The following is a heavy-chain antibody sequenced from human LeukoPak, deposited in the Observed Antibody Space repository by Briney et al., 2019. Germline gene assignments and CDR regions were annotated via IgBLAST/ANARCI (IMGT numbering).Heavy chain of an antibody. CDR3: ARDTPMLAGPNLYYYMDV. D-gene: IGHD5-18*01. V-gene: IGHV1-46*01. J-gene: IGHJ6*03. CDR2: LNPSGGST. CDR1: GYTFTRYY. Sequence: ASVKVSCKASGYTFTRYYIHWVRQARGQGLEWMGILNPSGGSTNYAQKFQGRVTMTRDTSTNTVYMELSSLRAEDTAVYFCARDTPMLAGPNLYYYMDVWGKGTTVTISS.